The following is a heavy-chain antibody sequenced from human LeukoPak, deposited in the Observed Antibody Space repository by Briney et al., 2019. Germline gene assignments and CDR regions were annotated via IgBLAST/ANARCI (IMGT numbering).Heavy chain of an antibody. CDR2: IYNSGTT. Sequence: KPSETLSLTCTVSGGSISGYYWSWVRQSPGKGLEWIAYIYNSGTTNYNPSLKSRVTISVDTYKHQFSLKLSSVTAADTAVYYCARHEDGYYPMLHWGQGTLVTVSS. CDR1: GGSISGYY. D-gene: IGHD5-24*01. CDR3: ARHEDGYYPMLH. J-gene: IGHJ4*02. V-gene: IGHV4-59*08.